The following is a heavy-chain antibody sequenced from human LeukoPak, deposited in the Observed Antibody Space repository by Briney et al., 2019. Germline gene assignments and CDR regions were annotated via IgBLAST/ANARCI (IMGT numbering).Heavy chain of an antibody. D-gene: IGHD1-26*01. V-gene: IGHV5-51*01. Sequence: GESLKISCKGSGYSFTSYWIGWVRQMPGKGLEWMGIIYPGDSDTRYSPSFQGQVTISADKSISTAYLQWGSLKASDTAMYYCARGGSGRYPPAAFDIWGQGTMVTVSS. CDR2: IYPGDSDT. J-gene: IGHJ3*02. CDR1: GYSFTSYW. CDR3: ARGGSGRYPPAAFDI.